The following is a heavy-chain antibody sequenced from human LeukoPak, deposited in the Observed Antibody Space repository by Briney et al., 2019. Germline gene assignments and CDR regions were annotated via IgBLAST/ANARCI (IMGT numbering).Heavy chain of an antibody. CDR3: AREPFDY. J-gene: IGHJ4*02. Sequence: GGSLRLSCAASAFTFADYGMSWVRQAPRKGLEWFSGINWDGGSKGYADSVKGGFTSPRDNAKNSLYLQMNSLRAEDTALYYCAREPFDYWGQGTLVTVSS. CDR2: INWDGGSK. V-gene: IGHV3-20*04. CDR1: AFTFADYG.